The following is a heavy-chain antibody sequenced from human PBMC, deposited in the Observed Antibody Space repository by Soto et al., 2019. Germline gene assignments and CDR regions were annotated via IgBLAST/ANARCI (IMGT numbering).Heavy chain of an antibody. CDR1: GFTFSNYG. CDR3: AKSDCSGGSCYFPFDC. J-gene: IGHJ4*02. D-gene: IGHD2-15*01. V-gene: IGHV3-23*01. CDR2: ISGSGGRT. Sequence: EVQVLESGGGLAQPGGSLRLSCAASGFTFSNYGMSWVRQAPGKGLEWVSSISGSGGRTYYADSVKGRFTISRDNSKNTLYLQTDSLRAEDTAFYYCAKSDCSGGSCYFPFDCWGQGTLVTVSS.